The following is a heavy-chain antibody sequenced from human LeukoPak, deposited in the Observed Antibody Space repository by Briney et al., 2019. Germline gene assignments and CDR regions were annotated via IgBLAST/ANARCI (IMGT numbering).Heavy chain of an antibody. J-gene: IGHJ6*03. V-gene: IGHV3-20*04. CDR2: INWNGGST. CDR1: GFTFDDYG. D-gene: IGHD3-10*01. CDR3: ASSSNYYGSGSYYNEFSYYYMDV. Sequence: GGSLRLSCAASGFTFDDYGMSWVRQAPGKGLEWVSGINWNGGSTGYADSVKGRFTISRDNAKNSLYLQMNSLRAEDTALYYCASSSNYYGSGSYYNEFSYYYMDVWGKGTTVTVYS.